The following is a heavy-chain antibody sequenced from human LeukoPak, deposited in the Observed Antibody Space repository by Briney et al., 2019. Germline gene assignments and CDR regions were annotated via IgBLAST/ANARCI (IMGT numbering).Heavy chain of an antibody. J-gene: IGHJ4*02. CDR2: ISAYNGNT. Sequence: ASGRVSCKASGCTVTSYGVSWGGRPPGQGLEWMGWISAYNGNTNYAQKLQGRVTMTTATSTSTGYLELRSLRSDDTAVYYCARDPHVLRYFDWFSPPESLDYWGQGTLVTVSS. V-gene: IGHV1-18*01. CDR1: GCTVTSYG. D-gene: IGHD3-9*01. CDR3: ARDPHVLRYFDWFSPPESLDY.